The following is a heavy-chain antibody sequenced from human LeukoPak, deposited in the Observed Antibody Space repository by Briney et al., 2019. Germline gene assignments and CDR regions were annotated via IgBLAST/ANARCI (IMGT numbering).Heavy chain of an antibody. CDR2: IYPGDSDT. CDR1: GYRFTSYW. J-gene: IGHJ1*01. D-gene: IGHD2-15*01. Sequence: GESLKTSCKGSGYRFTSYWIGWVRPVPGKGLAWSGIIYPGDSDTRYSPSFQSQVTISADKSISTAYLQWSSLKASDTAMYYCARPFDMAATEYFQHWGQGTLVTVSS. CDR3: ARPFDMAATEYFQH. V-gene: IGHV5-51*01.